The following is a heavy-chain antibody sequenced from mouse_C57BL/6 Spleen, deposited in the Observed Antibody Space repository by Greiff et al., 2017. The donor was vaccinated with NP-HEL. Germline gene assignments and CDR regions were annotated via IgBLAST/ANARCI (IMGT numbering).Heavy chain of an antibody. V-gene: IGHV1-52*01. CDR1: GYTFTSYW. J-gene: IGHJ4*01. Sequence: QVQLKQSGAELVRPGSSVKLSCKASGYTFTSYWMHWVKQRPIQGLEWIGNIDPSDSETHYNQKFKDKATLTVDKSSSTAYMQLSSLTSEDSAVYYCARKPDYYGSSYAMDYWGQGTSVTVSS. D-gene: IGHD1-1*01. CDR3: ARKPDYYGSSYAMDY. CDR2: IDPSDSET.